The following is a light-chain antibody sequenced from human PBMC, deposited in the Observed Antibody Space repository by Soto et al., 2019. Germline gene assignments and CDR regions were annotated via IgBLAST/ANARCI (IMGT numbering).Light chain of an antibody. CDR1: QSVSSN. V-gene: IGKV3-15*01. CDR2: GAS. CDR3: QQYNNWPPFT. Sequence: EIVMTQSPATLSVSPGERATLSCRASQSVSSNLAWYQQKPGQAPGLLIYGASTRAAGIPARFSGSGSGTEFTLTISSLQSEDFAVYYCQQYNNWPPFTFGPGTKVEIK. J-gene: IGKJ3*01.